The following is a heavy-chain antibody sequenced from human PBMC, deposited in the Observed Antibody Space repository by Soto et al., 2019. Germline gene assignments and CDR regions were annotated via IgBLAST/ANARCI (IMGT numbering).Heavy chain of an antibody. V-gene: IGHV4-31*03. CDR1: GGSINSGGYY. CDR3: ASSAFLDFWSDFDY. CDR2: IYYSGST. Sequence: TSETLSLTCTVSGGSINSGGYYWSWIRQHPGKGLEWIGYIYYSGSTYYNPSLKSRVTISVDTSKNQFSLKLSSVTAADTAVYYCASSAFLDFWSDFDYWGQGTLVTVSS. J-gene: IGHJ4*02. D-gene: IGHD3-3*01.